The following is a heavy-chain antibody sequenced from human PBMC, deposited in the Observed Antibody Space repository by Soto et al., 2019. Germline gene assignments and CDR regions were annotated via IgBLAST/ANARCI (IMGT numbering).Heavy chain of an antibody. J-gene: IGHJ4*02. V-gene: IGHV1-46*01. D-gene: IGHD2-15*01. CDR1: GYTITSYY. CDR3: ARVGKYCSGRSCALDY. CDR2: INPSGGST. Sequence: QVQLVQSGAEVKQPRASVKVSCKASGYTITSYYMHWVRQAPEQGLEWMGIINPSGGSTSYAQKFQGRVTMTRGTSTSTVYMELSSLRSEYTAVHYCARVGKYCSGRSCALDYWGQGTLVNVSS.